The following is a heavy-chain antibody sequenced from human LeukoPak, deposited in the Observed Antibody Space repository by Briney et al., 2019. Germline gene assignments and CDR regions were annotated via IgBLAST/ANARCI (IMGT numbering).Heavy chain of an antibody. Sequence: ASVKVSCKASGYTFTSYYMHWVRQAPGQGLEWMGLINPNGGSTSYAQKFQGRVTMTRDMSTSTVYMELSSLRSEDTAVYYCARREQWLVGDDYWGQGTLVTVSS. CDR1: GYTFTSYY. CDR3: ARREQWLVGDDY. CDR2: INPNGGST. J-gene: IGHJ4*02. D-gene: IGHD6-19*01. V-gene: IGHV1-46*01.